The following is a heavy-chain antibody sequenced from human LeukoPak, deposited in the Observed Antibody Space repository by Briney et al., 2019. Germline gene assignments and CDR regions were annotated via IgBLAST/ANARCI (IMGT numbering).Heavy chain of an antibody. J-gene: IGHJ5*02. CDR3: AIGNIPGAGRFDP. CDR2: IKQDATEK. CDR1: GFTFSSFW. Sequence: GGSLRLSCAASGFTFSSFWMSWVRQAPGKGLEWVASIKQDATEKCYVDSVKGRFTISRDNAKTSVYLEMNSLRVEDTAVYYCAIGNIPGAGRFDPWGQGTLVTVSS. D-gene: IGHD6-13*01. V-gene: IGHV3-7*01.